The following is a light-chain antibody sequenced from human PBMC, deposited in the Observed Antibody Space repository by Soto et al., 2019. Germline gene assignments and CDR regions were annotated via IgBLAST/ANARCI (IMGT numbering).Light chain of an antibody. CDR1: QGISNF. CDR3: QQSYTDPPYI. CDR2: GAS. J-gene: IGKJ2*01. V-gene: IGKV1-39*01. Sequence: DIQMTQSPSSLSASVGDRVTITCRASQGISNFVNWYQHKPGKAPNLLISGASTLRGGVPSRFSGRGSGTEFTLTISSLQPEHFATYSCQQSYTDPPYIFGQGTKLEI.